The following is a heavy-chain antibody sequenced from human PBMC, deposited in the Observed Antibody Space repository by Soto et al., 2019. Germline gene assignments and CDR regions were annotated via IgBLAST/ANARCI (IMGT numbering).Heavy chain of an antibody. CDR3: ARGIGYSHLRTWFDP. CDR1: GGSISNYY. J-gene: IGHJ5*02. CDR2: VYYSGNT. D-gene: IGHD5-18*01. Sequence: PSETLSLTCTISGGSISNYYWTWIRQTPGKGLEWIGYVYYSGNTNYNPSLKSRVSISVDMSKNQFSLELSSVTAADTAMYYCARGIGYSHLRTWFDPWGQGTLVTVSS. V-gene: IGHV4-59*01.